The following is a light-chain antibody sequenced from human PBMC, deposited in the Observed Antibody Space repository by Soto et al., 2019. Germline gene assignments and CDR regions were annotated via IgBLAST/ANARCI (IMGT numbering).Light chain of an antibody. J-gene: IGKJ4*01. V-gene: IGKV3-15*01. Sequence: EIVMTHSPATLSVSPGERATLSCRSSQSVSSNLAWYQQKPGQAPRLLIYGASTRATGIPARFSGSGSGTEFTLTISSLQSEDFAVYYCQQYNNWPSGTFGGGTKV. CDR3: QQYNNWPSGT. CDR2: GAS. CDR1: QSVSSN.